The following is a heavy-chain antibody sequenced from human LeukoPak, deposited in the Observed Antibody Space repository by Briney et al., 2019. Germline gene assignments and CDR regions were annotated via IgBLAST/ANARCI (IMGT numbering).Heavy chain of an antibody. Sequence: ETLSLTCTVSGGSISSYYWSWIRQPPGKGLEWVSGLSYRGDSTYYADSVKGRSTISRDNSKNTLYLQMNSLRAEDTAVYYCARDRVGATLYFDYWGQGTLVTVSS. D-gene: IGHD1-26*01. V-gene: IGHV3-23*01. CDR2: LSYRGDST. CDR3: ARDRVGATLYFDY. CDR1: GGSISSYY. J-gene: IGHJ4*02.